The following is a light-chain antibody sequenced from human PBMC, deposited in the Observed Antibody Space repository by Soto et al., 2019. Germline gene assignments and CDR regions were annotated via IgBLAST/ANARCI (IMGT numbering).Light chain of an antibody. J-gene: IGLJ2*01. Sequence: QSVLTQPASVSGSPGQSITIYCTGTSGDVGTYDLVSWYQQFPGRAPKLIISEVNKRPSGTSNRFSGSKSGNTASLTISGLQADDEGDYYCCSYAGPYVIFGGGTKLTVL. CDR2: EVN. CDR3: CSYAGPYVI. V-gene: IGLV2-23*02. CDR1: SGDVGTYDL.